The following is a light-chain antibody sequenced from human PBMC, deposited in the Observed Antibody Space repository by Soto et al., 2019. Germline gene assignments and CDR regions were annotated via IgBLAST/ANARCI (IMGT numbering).Light chain of an antibody. CDR3: QQFQNYPRT. CDR2: AAS. Sequence: DIQLTQSPSFMSAAVGDRVTITCPASQGISTSLAWYQLPPGKAPKLLIFAASSLQSGVPSRFSGSGSATEFTLTINRLQPEDCATYCFQQFQNYPRTFGQGTRVDI. V-gene: IGKV1-9*01. J-gene: IGKJ1*01. CDR1: QGISTS.